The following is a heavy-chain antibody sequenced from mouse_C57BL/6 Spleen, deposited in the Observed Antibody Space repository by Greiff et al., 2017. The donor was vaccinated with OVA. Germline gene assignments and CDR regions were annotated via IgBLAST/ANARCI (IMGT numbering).Heavy chain of an antibody. CDR1: GYTFTDYE. V-gene: IGHV1-15*01. J-gene: IGHJ2*01. CDR3: TRRRDGNYDYFDY. D-gene: IGHD2-1*01. Sequence: QVQLQQSGAELLRPGASVTLSCKASGYTFTDYEMHWVKQTPVHGLEWIGAIDPETGGTAYNQKFKGKAILTADKSSSTAYMELRSLTSEDSAVYYCTRRRDGNYDYFDYWGQGTTLTVSS. CDR2: IDPETGGT.